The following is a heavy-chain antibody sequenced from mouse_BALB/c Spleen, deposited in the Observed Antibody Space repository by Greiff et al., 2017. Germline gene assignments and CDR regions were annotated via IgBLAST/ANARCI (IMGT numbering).Heavy chain of an antibody. Sequence: EVQLQQSGPGLVKPSQSLSLTCSVTGYSFTSGYYWNWIRQFPGNKLEWMGYISYDGSNNYNPSLKNRISITRDTSKNQFFLKLNSVTTEDTATYYCAISTMSTWFAYWGQGTLVTVSA. D-gene: IGHD2-4*01. V-gene: IGHV3-6*02. CDR1: GYSFTSGYY. CDR2: ISYDGSN. CDR3: AISTMSTWFAY. J-gene: IGHJ3*01.